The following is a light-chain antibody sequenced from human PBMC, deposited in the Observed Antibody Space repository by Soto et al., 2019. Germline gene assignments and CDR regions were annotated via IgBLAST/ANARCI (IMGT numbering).Light chain of an antibody. CDR3: QSYDSSLTNAV. V-gene: IGLV1-40*01. J-gene: IGLJ2*01. Sequence: QSALTQPASVSGSPGQSITISCTGTSSDFGAYNYVSWYQQLPGRAPKLLIYGNNNRPSGVPDRFSGSKSGTSVSLAITGLRGEDEADYHCQSYDSSLTNAVFGGGTKVTVL. CDR1: SSDFGAYNY. CDR2: GNN.